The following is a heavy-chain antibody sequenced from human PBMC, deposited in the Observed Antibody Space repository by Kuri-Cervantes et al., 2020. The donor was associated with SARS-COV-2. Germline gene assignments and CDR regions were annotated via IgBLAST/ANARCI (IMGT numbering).Heavy chain of an antibody. CDR2: IIPIFGTA. CDR1: GGTFSSYA. CDR3: ARGIRAPLYSSGWYSN. J-gene: IGHJ4*02. V-gene: IGHV1-69*13. D-gene: IGHD6-19*01. Sequence: SVKVSCKAFGGTFSSYAISWVRQAPGQGLEWMGGIIPIFGTANYAQKFQGRVTITADESTSTAYMELSSLRSEDTAVYYCARGIRAPLYSSGWYSNWGQGTLVTVSS.